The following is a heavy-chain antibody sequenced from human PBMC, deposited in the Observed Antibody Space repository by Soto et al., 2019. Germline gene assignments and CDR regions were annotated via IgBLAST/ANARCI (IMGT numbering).Heavy chain of an antibody. CDR2: IFPRLGTT. V-gene: IGHV1-69*01. CDR1: GGAFNNYP. CDR3: AIDACCCGGDCYSLVY. Sequence: QVHLVQSGAELKTPGSSVSVSCKASGGAFNNYPISWVRQAPGQGLEWMGGIFPRLGTTTYAQEVQGRVTMTADESTTTVSMTLTSLRSEDTAIYYCAIDACCCGGDCYSLVYWGQGTLVTVSS. J-gene: IGHJ4*02. D-gene: IGHD2-21*02.